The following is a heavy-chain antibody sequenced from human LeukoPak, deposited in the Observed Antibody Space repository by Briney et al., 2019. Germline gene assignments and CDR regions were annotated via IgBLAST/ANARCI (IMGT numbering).Heavy chain of an antibody. J-gene: IGHJ4*02. CDR1: GFTFSHAW. CDR2: IKSNTDGGTT. V-gene: IGHV3-15*01. D-gene: IGHD3-22*01. CDR3: NTDAFTYYYDTSGSAY. Sequence: GGSLRLSCAASGFTFSHAWMSWVRQAPGKGLEWVGRIKSNTDGGTTDYAAPVKGRFTISRDDSKNTLYLQMNSLKTEDTAVYYCNTDAFTYYYDTSGSAYWGQGALVTVSS.